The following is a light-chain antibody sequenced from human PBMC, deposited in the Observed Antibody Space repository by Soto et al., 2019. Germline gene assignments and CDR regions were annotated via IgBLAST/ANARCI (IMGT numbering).Light chain of an antibody. CDR1: QSVSSSS. V-gene: IGKV3-20*01. CDR2: GAS. J-gene: IGKJ4*01. Sequence: EIVLTQSPGTLSLSPGERATLSCRASQSVSSSSLAWYQQKPGQAPRLLIYGASGRATGIPDRFSGSGSGSDFTLTISRLEPEDFAVYYCQQYGTSLLTFGGGTKVEIK. CDR3: QQYGTSLLT.